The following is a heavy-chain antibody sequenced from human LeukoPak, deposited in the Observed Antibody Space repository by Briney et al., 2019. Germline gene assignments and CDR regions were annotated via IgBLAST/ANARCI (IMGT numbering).Heavy chain of an antibody. D-gene: IGHD3-10*01. CDR1: GGSISSGDNY. CDR2: IYYSGST. Sequence: SQTLSLTCTVSGGSISSGDNYWSWIRQHPGKGLEWIGYIYYSGSTYYNPSLKSRVTISVDTSQNQFSLKVSSVTAADTAVYYCARLDYYGSGSLDYWGQGTLVTVSS. V-gene: IGHV4-31*03. CDR3: ARLDYYGSGSLDY. J-gene: IGHJ4*02.